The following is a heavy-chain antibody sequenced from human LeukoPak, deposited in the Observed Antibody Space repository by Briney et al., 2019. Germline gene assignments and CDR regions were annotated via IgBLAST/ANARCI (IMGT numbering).Heavy chain of an antibody. CDR1: GGSISSSSYY. CDR2: IYHSGST. V-gene: IGHV4-39*01. Sequence: SETLSLTCTVSGGSISSSSYYWGWIRQPPGKGLEWIGSIYHSGSTYYNPSLKSRVTISVDTSKNQFSLKLSSVTAADTAVYYCARLTRGGDFDYWGQGTLVTVSS. D-gene: IGHD3-16*01. J-gene: IGHJ4*02. CDR3: ARLTRGGDFDY.